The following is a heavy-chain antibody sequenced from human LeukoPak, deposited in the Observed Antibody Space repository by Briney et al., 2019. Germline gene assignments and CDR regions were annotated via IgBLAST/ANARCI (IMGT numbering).Heavy chain of an antibody. CDR2: IYTSGST. V-gene: IGHV4-4*07. Sequence: PSETLSLTCTVSGGSISSYYWSWIRQPAGKGLEWIGRIYTSGSTNHNPSLKSRVTISVDKSKNQFSLKLSSVTAADTAVYYCARYDYYDSSGLPLDAFDIWGQGTMVTVSS. D-gene: IGHD3-22*01. CDR3: ARYDYYDSSGLPLDAFDI. CDR1: GGSISSYY. J-gene: IGHJ3*02.